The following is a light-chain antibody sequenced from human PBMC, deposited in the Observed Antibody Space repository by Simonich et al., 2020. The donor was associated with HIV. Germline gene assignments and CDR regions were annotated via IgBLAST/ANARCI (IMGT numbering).Light chain of an antibody. V-gene: IGKV1-39*01. Sequence: DIQMIQSPSSLSASVGDRVTITCRASQTISSYLNWYQQKPGKAPKLLIYAASSLQSGVPSRFSGSGSGTDFTLTISSLQPEDFATYYCQQSFSTPLTFGGGTKVEI. CDR3: QQSFSTPLT. J-gene: IGKJ4*01. CDR2: AAS. CDR1: QTISSY.